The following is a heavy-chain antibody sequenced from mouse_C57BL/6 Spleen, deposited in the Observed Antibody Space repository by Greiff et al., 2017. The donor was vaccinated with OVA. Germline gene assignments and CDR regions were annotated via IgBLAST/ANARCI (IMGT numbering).Heavy chain of an antibody. CDR2: IDPSDSYT. CDR1: GYTFTSYW. D-gene: IGHD3-2*02. CDR3: ARSSSYVNYFDY. Sequence: QVQLQQPGAELVMPGASVKLSCKASGYTFTSYWMHWVKQRPGQGLEWIGEIDPSDSYTNYNQQFKGKSTLTVDKSSSAAYMQLSSLTSEDSAVYYCARSSSYVNYFDYWGQGTTLTVSS. V-gene: IGHV1-69*01. J-gene: IGHJ2*01.